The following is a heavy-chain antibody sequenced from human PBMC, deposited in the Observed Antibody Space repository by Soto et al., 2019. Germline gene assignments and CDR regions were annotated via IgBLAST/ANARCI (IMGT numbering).Heavy chain of an antibody. Sequence: GGSLRLSCTASGFTFSSYWMSWVRQAPGKGLGWVANIKEDGSGKYYVDSVKGRFSISRDNARNSLYLQMNSLRVEDTAVYYCVRVGRLGGYWGQGALVNVYS. CDR1: GFTFSSYW. J-gene: IGHJ4*02. V-gene: IGHV3-7*03. D-gene: IGHD3-16*01. CDR2: IKEDGSGK. CDR3: VRVGRLGGY.